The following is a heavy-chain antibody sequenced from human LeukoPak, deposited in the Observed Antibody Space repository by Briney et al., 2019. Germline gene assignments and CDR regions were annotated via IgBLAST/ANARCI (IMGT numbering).Heavy chain of an antibody. D-gene: IGHD3-10*01. J-gene: IGHJ6*02. CDR3: ARVSNYYGSGSLNGMDV. CDR2: ISSSGSTI. Sequence: GGSLRLSCAASGFTFSDYYMSWIRQAPGKGLEWVSYISSSGSTIYYADSVKGRFTIPRDNAKNSLYLQMNSLRAEDTAVYYCARVSNYYGSGSLNGMDVWGQGTTVTVSS. V-gene: IGHV3-11*01. CDR1: GFTFSDYY.